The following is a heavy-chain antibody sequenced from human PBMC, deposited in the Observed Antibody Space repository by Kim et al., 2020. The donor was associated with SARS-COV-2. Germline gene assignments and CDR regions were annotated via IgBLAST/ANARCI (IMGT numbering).Heavy chain of an antibody. CDR3: ARHDPQWLRFEGYFDY. D-gene: IGHD5-12*01. CDR1: GGSISSSSYY. V-gene: IGHV4-39*01. J-gene: IGHJ4*03. CDR2: IYYSGST. Sequence: SETLSLTCTVSGGSISSSSYYWGWIRQPPGKGLEWIGSIYYSGSTYYNPSLKSRVTISVDTSKNQFSLKLSSVTAADTAVYYCARHDPQWLRFEGYFDYWGHGTLVTVSS.